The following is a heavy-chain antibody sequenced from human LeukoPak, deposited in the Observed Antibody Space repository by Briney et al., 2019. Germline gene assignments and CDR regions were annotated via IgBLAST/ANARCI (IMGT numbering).Heavy chain of an antibody. D-gene: IGHD2-2*01. Sequence: PSETLSLTCAVYGGSFSGYYWSWIRQPPGKGLEWIGEINHSGSTNYNPSLKSRVTISVDTSKNQFSLKLSSVTAADTAVYYCARGLGYCSSTSCPIVPWFDPWGQGTLVTVSS. J-gene: IGHJ5*02. CDR2: INHSGST. V-gene: IGHV4-34*01. CDR1: GGSFSGYY. CDR3: ARGLGYCSSTSCPIVPWFDP.